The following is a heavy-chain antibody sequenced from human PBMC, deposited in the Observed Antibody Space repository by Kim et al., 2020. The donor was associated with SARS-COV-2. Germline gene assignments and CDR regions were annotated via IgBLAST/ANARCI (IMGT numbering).Heavy chain of an antibody. D-gene: IGHD5-12*01. V-gene: IGHV7-4-1*02. J-gene: IGHJ5*02. CDR3: ARDNGGYDSRFDP. Sequence: YAQGFTGRFVFSLDTSVSTAYLQISSLKAEDTAVYYCARDNGGYDSRFDPWGQGTLVTVSS.